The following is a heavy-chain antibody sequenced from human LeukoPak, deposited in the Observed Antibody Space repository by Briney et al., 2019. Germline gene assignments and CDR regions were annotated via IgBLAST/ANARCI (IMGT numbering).Heavy chain of an antibody. V-gene: IGHV4-59*01. CDR1: DGSISSYY. D-gene: IGHD2-15*01. CDR3: ARDDPRVGFDY. Sequence: SETLSLTCTVSDGSISSYYWSWIRQPPGKGLEWIGYIYYSGSTNYNPSLKSRVTISVDTSKNQFSLKLSSVTAADTAVYYCARDDPRVGFDYWGQGTLVTVSS. CDR2: IYYSGST. J-gene: IGHJ4*02.